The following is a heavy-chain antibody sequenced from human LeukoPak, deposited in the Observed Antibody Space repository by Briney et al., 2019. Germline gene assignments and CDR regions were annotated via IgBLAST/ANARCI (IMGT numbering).Heavy chain of an antibody. CDR2: IYYSGST. V-gene: IGHV4-59*01. Sequence: SETLSLTCAVSGDSISSDYWSWIRQPPGKGLEWIGYIYYSGSTNYNPSLKSRVTISVDTSKNQFSLKLSSVTAADTAVYYCARGVAVADFDYWVQGTLVTVSS. D-gene: IGHD6-19*01. CDR3: ARGVAVADFDY. CDR1: GDSISSDY. J-gene: IGHJ4*02.